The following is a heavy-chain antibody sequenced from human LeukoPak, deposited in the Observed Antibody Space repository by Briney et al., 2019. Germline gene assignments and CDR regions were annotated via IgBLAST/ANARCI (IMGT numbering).Heavy chain of an antibody. V-gene: IGHV3-74*01. CDR1: GFNFSSYA. CDR2: ISSDGTST. Sequence: PGRSLRLSCAASGFNFSSYAMHWVRNAPGKGVVWVSRISSDGTSTNYADSVKGRFTISRDNAKNTLYLQMNSLRAEDTAVYDCVNIEVSWGQGTLVTVCS. J-gene: IGHJ5*02. D-gene: IGHD5-12*01. CDR3: VNIEVS.